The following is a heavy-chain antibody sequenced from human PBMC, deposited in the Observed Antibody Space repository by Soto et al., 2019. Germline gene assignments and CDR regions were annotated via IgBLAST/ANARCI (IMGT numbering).Heavy chain of an antibody. CDR1: GFFFSSYT. J-gene: IGHJ4*02. CDR2: FSATSENT. V-gene: IGHV3-23*01. D-gene: IGHD6-19*01. CDR3: AKARDQQWVRLPFDY. Sequence: EVQLLESGGGLVQPGGSLRLSCVGSGFFFSSYTMTWVRKAPGKGLEWVSSFSATSENTYYADSVRGRFTISRDNSKNTLFLQRNSLTAEDTAMYYCAKARDQQWVRLPFDYWGQGSLVIVSS.